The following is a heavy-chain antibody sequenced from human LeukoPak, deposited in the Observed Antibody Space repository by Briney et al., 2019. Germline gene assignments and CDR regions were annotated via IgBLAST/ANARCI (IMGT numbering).Heavy chain of an antibody. J-gene: IGHJ4*02. CDR1: GYTFTSYV. D-gene: IGHD1-1*01. CDR3: ARRKVGPSWNQYYFHY. CDR2: ISAYNGNT. Sequence: ASVKVSCKASGYTFTSYVISGVRQAPAQGLEWMGLISAYNGNTNYAQKLQGRGTMTTDTSTSTDYTELRSLRSDDTAVYYCARRKVGPSWNQYYFHYWGQGPLVTVSS. V-gene: IGHV1-18*01.